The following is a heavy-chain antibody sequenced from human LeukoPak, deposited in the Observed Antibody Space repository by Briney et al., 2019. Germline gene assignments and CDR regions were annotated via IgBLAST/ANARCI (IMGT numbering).Heavy chain of an antibody. J-gene: IGHJ4*02. D-gene: IGHD3-22*01. CDR2: IYTSGST. CDR1: GNSISSGDNY. V-gene: IGHV4-61*02. Sequence: SETLSLTCAVSGNSISSGDNYWSWIRQPAGKGLEWIGRIYTSGSTNYNPSLKSRVTISGDTSKNQFSLRLSSVTAADTAVYYCARASYSYDINGWVPFDYWGQGTLVTVSS. CDR3: ARASYSYDINGWVPFDY.